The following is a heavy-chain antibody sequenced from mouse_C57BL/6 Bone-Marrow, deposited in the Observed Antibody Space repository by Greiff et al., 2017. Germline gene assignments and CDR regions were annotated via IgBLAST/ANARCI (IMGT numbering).Heavy chain of an antibody. D-gene: IGHD4-1*01. CDR2: INPNYGTT. V-gene: IGHV1-39*01. Sequence: VQLKESGPELVKPGASVKISCKASGYSFTDYNMNWVKQSNGKSLEWIGVINPNYGTTSYNQKFKGKATLTVDQSSSTAYMQLNSRTSEDSAVYYCARCTTGTGTWFAYWGQGTLVTVSA. CDR1: GYSFTDYN. CDR3: ARCTTGTGTWFAY. J-gene: IGHJ3*01.